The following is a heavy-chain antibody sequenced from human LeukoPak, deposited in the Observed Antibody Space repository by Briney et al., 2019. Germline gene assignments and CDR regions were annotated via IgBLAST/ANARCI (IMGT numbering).Heavy chain of an antibody. Sequence: GASVKVSCKASGGTFSSYAISWVRQAPGQGLEWMGRIIPIFGIANYAQKFQGRVTITADKSTSTAYMELSSLRSEDTAVYYCARDPIPPDSGGYNPDQYYYYYGMDVWGQGTTVTVSS. J-gene: IGHJ6*02. CDR3: ARDPIPPDSGGYNPDQYYYYYGMDV. D-gene: IGHD5-24*01. V-gene: IGHV1-69*04. CDR1: GGTFSSYA. CDR2: IIPIFGIA.